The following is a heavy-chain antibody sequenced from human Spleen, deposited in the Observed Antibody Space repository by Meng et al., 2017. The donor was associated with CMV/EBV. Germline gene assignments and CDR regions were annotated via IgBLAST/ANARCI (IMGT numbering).Heavy chain of an antibody. V-gene: IGHV3-48*03. J-gene: IGHJ4*02. CDR1: GFTFSRYE. Sequence: GGSLRLSCAGSGFTFSRYEMNWVRQAPGKGLEWVSYISSGGTTMYYADSVKGRFTISRDNAQNLVYLQMNSLRVEDTAVYFCARHLHEQYYYDGAANTFDFWSQGAKVTVSS. CDR2: ISSGGTTM. CDR3: ARHLHEQYYYDGAANTFDF. D-gene: IGHD3-22*01.